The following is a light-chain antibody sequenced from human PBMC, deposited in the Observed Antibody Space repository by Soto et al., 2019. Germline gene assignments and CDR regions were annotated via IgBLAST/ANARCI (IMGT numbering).Light chain of an antibody. CDR3: FSYAGYYTLL. V-gene: IGLV2-11*01. J-gene: IGLJ2*01. CDR2: DVT. Sequence: QSVLTQPRSVSGSPGQSVTISCSGTDSDVGTYNYVSWYQQHPGKAPKLMIYDVTKRPSGVPDRFSGSKSGNTASLTISGLQAEDEADYYCFSYAGYYTLLFGGGTKATVL. CDR1: DSDVGTYNY.